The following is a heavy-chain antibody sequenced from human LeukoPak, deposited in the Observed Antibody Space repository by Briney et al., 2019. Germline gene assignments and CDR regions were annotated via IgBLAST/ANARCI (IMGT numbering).Heavy chain of an antibody. CDR1: GFTFSSYW. J-gene: IGHJ6*02. CDR2: IKQDGSEK. CDR3: ARDDLRNGMDV. D-gene: IGHD3/OR15-3a*01. Sequence: SGGSLRLSCAASGFTFSSYWMSWVRQAPGKGLEWVANIKQDGSEKYYVDSVKGRFTISRDNSKNTLYLQMNSLRAEDTAVYYCARDDLRNGMDVWGQGTTVTVSS. V-gene: IGHV3-7*03.